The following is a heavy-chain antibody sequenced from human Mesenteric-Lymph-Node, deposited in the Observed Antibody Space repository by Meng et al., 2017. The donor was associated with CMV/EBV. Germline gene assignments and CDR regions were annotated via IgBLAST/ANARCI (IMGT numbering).Heavy chain of an antibody. CDR3: ARQGYCSRGSCYTFDL. Sequence: SMSSGGSYWSWIRQHPGKGLEWIGYIYHSGSTYYNPSLKSRVSMSLDTSEEQFSLRLSSVTAADTAVYYCARQGYCSRGSCYTFDLWGQGTLVTVSS. J-gene: IGHJ4*02. CDR2: IYHSGST. D-gene: IGHD2-15*01. V-gene: IGHV4-31*02. CDR1: SMSSGGSY.